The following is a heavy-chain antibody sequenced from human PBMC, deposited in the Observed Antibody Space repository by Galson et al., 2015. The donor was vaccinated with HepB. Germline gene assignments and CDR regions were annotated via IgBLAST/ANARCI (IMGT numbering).Heavy chain of an antibody. D-gene: IGHD4-17*01. J-gene: IGHJ4*02. CDR2: ISSDYTSK. CDR3: ARVATSDYGDHSHFDY. Sequence: SLRLSCAVSGFTFSRHAFHWVRQAPGRGLEWVALISSDYTSKFYADSVMGRFTISRDNAKNSLYLQMNSLRVEDTAVFYCARVATSDYGDHSHFDYWGQGTLITVSS. CDR1: GFTFSRHA. V-gene: IGHV3-30*07.